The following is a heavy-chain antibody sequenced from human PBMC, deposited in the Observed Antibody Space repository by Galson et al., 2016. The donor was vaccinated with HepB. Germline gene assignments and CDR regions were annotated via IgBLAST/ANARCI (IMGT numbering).Heavy chain of an antibody. CDR3: ARQATSGWYDS. Sequence: ETLSLTCSVSGGSISTYSYYWGWIRQSPEKGLEWIGNIYHTGSTYYNPSLKSRVTISIDTSNNHFPMNLTSVTAADTGVFYCARQATSGWYDSWGQGSLVIVSS. CDR1: GGSISTYSYY. V-gene: IGHV4-39*01. D-gene: IGHD6-19*01. CDR2: IYHTGST. J-gene: IGHJ5*02.